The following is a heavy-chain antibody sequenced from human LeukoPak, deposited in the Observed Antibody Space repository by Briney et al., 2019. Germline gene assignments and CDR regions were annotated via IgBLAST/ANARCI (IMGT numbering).Heavy chain of an antibody. D-gene: IGHD2-2*01. V-gene: IGHV4-30-4*01. CDR2: IYYSGST. J-gene: IGHJ5*02. CDR3: ARKTPYCSSTSCYHWFDP. CDR1: GGSISSGVYY. Sequence: SETLSLTCTVSGGSISSGVYYWSWIRQPPGKGLEWIGYIYYSGSTHYNPSLKSRVTISVDTSKNQFSLKLSSVTAADTAVYYCARKTPYCSSTSCYHWFDPWGQGTLVTVSS.